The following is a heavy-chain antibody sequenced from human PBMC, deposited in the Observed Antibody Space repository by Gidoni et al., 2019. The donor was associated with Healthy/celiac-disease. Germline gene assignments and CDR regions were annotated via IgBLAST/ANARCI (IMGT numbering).Heavy chain of an antibody. Sequence: QVQLVESGGGVVQPGRSLRLSCAASAFTFSRYAMHGVRQAPGTGLEWVAVIAYDGSNKYYADSVYGRFTISRDNSKNTLYLQMNSLRAEDTAVYYCARHMVRGVIIDNAFDIWGQGTMVTVSS. V-gene: IGHV3-30-3*01. D-gene: IGHD3-10*01. J-gene: IGHJ3*02. CDR2: IAYDGSNK. CDR1: AFTFSRYA. CDR3: ARHMVRGVIIDNAFDI.